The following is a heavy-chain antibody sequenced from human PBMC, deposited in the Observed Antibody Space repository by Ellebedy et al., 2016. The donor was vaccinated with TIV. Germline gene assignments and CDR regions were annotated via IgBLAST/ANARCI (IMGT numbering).Heavy chain of an antibody. J-gene: IGHJ4*02. Sequence: PGGSLRLSCAASGYTFSSFGMHWVRQAPGKGLEWVAVISYDGNYKYYADSVKGRFTISRDSSKNTLYLQMNSLRADDTAVYYCARTQGNSGSYCPLFYWGQGTLVTVSS. CDR2: ISYDGNYK. V-gene: IGHV3-30*03. CDR3: ARTQGNSGSYCPLFY. D-gene: IGHD1-26*01. CDR1: GYTFSSFG.